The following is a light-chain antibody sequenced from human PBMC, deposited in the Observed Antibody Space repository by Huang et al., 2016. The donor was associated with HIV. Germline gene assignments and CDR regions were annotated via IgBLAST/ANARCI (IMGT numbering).Light chain of an antibody. CDR2: QAS. J-gene: IGKJ1*01. Sequence: DIQMTQSPSTLSASVGDRVSSTCRASQSISSWLAWYQQKPGKAPKLLIYQASSLQNGVPSRFSGSGSGTEFTLTISSLQPDDFATYYCQQYDSYSRWTFGQGTKVEVK. V-gene: IGKV1-5*03. CDR1: QSISSW. CDR3: QQYDSYSRWT.